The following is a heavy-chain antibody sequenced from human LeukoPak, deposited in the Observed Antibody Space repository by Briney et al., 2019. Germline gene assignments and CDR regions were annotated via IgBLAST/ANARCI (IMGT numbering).Heavy chain of an antibody. CDR3: ARIEGDPDAFDI. Sequence: PSETLSLTCAVSGYSISSGYYWGWIRQPPGKGLEWIGSIYHSGSTCYNPSLKSRVTISVDTSKNQFSLKLSSVTAADTAVYYCARIEGDPDAFDIWGQGTMVTVSS. J-gene: IGHJ3*02. CDR1: GYSISSGYY. V-gene: IGHV4-38-2*01. CDR2: IYHSGST. D-gene: IGHD3-16*01.